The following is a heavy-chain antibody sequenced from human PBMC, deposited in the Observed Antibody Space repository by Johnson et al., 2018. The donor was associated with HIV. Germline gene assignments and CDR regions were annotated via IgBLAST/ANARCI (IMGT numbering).Heavy chain of an antibody. J-gene: IGHJ3*02. CDR3: TTGGDAFDI. V-gene: IGHV3-15*02. Sequence: VQLVESGGTLVKPGGSLRLSCAASGFTFTDAWVNWVRQAPGKGLEWVGRIKSESDGGTTDYAAPVKGRFTISRDDSRNTLSLYMNSLKIEDTAVYYCTTGGDAFDIWGQGTMVTVSS. CDR1: GFTFTDAW. D-gene: IGHD3-16*01. CDR2: IKSESDGGTT.